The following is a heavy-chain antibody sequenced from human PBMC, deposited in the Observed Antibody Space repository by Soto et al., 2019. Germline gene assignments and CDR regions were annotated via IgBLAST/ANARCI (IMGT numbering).Heavy chain of an antibody. Sequence: QVQLVQSGAEVKKPGASVKVSCKASGYTFTSYYMHWVRQAPGQGLEWMGMINPNGESTSYAQKFQGRVTMTRDTSTSTVYMELSSLKSEDTAVYYCARDPGDSNGYYIDYFDYWGQGTLVTVSS. V-gene: IGHV1-46*01. CDR3: ARDPGDSNGYYIDYFDY. D-gene: IGHD3-22*01. J-gene: IGHJ4*02. CDR2: INPNGEST. CDR1: GYTFTSYY.